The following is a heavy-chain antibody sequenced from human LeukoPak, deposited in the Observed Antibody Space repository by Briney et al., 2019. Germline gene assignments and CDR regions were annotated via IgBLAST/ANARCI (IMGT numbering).Heavy chain of an antibody. V-gene: IGHV4-34*01. J-gene: IGHJ5*02. Sequence: PSETLSLTCAVYGGSFSGYYWSWLRQPPGKGLEWIGEINHSGSTNYNPSLKSRVTISVDTSKNQFSLKLSSVTAADTAVYYCARALGYCSGGSCYSMRGGWFDPWGQGTLVTVSS. CDR2: INHSGST. D-gene: IGHD2-15*01. CDR3: ARALGYCSGGSCYSMRGGWFDP. CDR1: GGSFSGYY.